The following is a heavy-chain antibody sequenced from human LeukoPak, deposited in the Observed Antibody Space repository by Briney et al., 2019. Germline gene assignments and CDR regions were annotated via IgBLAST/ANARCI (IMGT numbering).Heavy chain of an antibody. D-gene: IGHD4-23*01. Sequence: GGSLRPSCAASGFTFNNYAMTWDRQTPGKGLEWVSGISGSGTTTYYADSVKGRFTISRDNSKSTLYLQMNSLRVEDTAGYYCAKDVRSGWKLMLVHWGQGTLVTVSS. CDR2: ISGSGTTT. CDR1: GFTFNNYA. V-gene: IGHV3-23*01. J-gene: IGHJ4*02. CDR3: AKDVRSGWKLMLVH.